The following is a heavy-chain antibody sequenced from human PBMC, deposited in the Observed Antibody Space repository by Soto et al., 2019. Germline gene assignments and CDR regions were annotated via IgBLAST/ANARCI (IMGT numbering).Heavy chain of an antibody. V-gene: IGHV4-31*03. CDR1: GGSISSGGYY. D-gene: IGHD6-6*01. CDR3: ARAGVAARPPPEDRGDYFDY. Sequence: PSETLSLTCTVSGGSISSGGYYWSWIRQHPGKGLEWIGYIYYSGSTYYNPSLKSRVTISVDTSKNQFSLKLSSVTAADTAVYYCARAGVAARPPPEDRGDYFDYWGQGTLVTVSS. CDR2: IYYSGST. J-gene: IGHJ4*02.